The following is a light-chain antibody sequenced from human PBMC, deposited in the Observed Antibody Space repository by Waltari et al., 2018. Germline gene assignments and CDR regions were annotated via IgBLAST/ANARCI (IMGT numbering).Light chain of an antibody. J-gene: IGLJ3*02. CDR3: CSFAGTYTWV. V-gene: IGLV2-11*01. CDR2: DVT. CDR1: TSYFGVYHY. Sequence: SALTQPRPVSGSPGQSVTIPRPGTTSYFGVYHYVSWYPHHPRQAPKLMIFDVTQRPSGVPDRFSGSKSANTASLTIAGLQAEDEADYYCCSFAGTYTWVFGGGTKVTVL.